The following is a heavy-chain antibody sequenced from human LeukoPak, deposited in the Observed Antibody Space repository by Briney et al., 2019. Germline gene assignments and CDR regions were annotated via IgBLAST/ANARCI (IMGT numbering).Heavy chain of an antibody. D-gene: IGHD3-3*01. J-gene: IGHJ5*02. V-gene: IGHV1-69*05. Sequence: SVNVSCMASGGTFSSYSISWVRQAPGQGLEWMGGILPIFGPANYAQKFQGRVTITTDESTSTAYMELSSLRSEDTAVYYCAGDPYSDTYYDFWSGYTNNWFDPWGQGTLVTVSS. CDR3: AGDPYSDTYYDFWSGYTNNWFDP. CDR1: GGTFSSYS. CDR2: ILPIFGPA.